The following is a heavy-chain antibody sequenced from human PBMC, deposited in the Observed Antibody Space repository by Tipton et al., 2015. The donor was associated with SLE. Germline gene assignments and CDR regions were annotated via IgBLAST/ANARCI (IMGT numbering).Heavy chain of an antibody. J-gene: IGHJ1*01. Sequence: LRLSCTVSGGSISSSSYYWGWIRQPPGKGLGWIGSIYYSGSTYYNPSLKSRVTISVDTAKNQFSLKLSSVTAAGTAVYYCAGVGGSYQASFQHWGQGALVTVSS. V-gene: IGHV4-39*07. D-gene: IGHD1-26*01. CDR2: IYYSGST. CDR3: AGVGGSYQASFQH. CDR1: GGSISSSSYY.